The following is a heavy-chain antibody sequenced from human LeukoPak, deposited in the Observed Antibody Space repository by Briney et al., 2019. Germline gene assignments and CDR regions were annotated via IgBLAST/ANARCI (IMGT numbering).Heavy chain of an antibody. V-gene: IGHV1-46*01. CDR1: GYTFTSYY. D-gene: IGHD3-3*01. Sequence: ASVKVSCKASGYTFTSYYMHWVRQAPGQGLEWMGIINPSGGSTSYAQKFQGRVTMTRDMSTSTVYMELSSLRSEDTAVYCCARGGVVNDAFDIWGQGTMVTVSS. CDR3: ARGGVVNDAFDI. CDR2: INPSGGST. J-gene: IGHJ3*02.